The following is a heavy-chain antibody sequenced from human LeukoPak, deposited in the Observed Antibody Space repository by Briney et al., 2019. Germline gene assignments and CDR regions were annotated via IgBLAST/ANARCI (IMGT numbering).Heavy chain of an antibody. CDR2: IYYSGST. D-gene: IGHD2-8*01. Sequence: SETLSLTCTVSGGSISSSSYYWGWIRQPPGKGLEWIGSIYYSGSTYYNPSLKSRVTISVDTSKNQFSLKLSSVTAADTAVYYCARGGTNAVWPYYYYYMDVWGKGTTVTVSS. CDR3: ARGGTNAVWPYYYYYMDV. J-gene: IGHJ6*03. CDR1: GGSISSSSYY. V-gene: IGHV4-39*07.